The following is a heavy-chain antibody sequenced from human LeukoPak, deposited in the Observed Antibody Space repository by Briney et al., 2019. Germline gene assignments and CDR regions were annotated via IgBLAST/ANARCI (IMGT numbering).Heavy chain of an antibody. CDR2: ISAYNGNT. J-gene: IGHJ4*02. CDR1: GGTFSSYA. V-gene: IGHV1-18*01. D-gene: IGHD3-22*01. CDR3: ARGGYYDSSGPSDY. Sequence: ASVKVSCKASGGTFSSYAISWVRQAPGQGLEWMGWISAYNGNTNYAQKLQGRVTMTTDTSTSTAYMELRSLRSDDTAVYYCARGGYYDSSGPSDYWGQGTLVTVSS.